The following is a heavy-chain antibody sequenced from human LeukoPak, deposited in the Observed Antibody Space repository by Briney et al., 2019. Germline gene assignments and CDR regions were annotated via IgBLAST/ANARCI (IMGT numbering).Heavy chain of an antibody. J-gene: IGHJ4*02. V-gene: IGHV4-59*01. CDR3: ARGGGYASPIGY. Sequence: SETLSLTCTLSGGSIRTYYWSWIRQPPGKGLEWIGYIYHSGSTNYNPSLKSRVTISVDTSKNQFSLKLSSVTAADTAVYYCARGGGYASPIGYWGQGALVTVSS. CDR1: GGSIRTYY. CDR2: IYHSGST. D-gene: IGHD5-12*01.